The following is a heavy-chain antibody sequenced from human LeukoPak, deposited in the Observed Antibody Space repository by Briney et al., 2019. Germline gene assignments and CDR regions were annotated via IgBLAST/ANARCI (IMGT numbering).Heavy chain of an antibody. CDR2: ISGSGGST. D-gene: IGHD4-23*01. CDR1: GFTFSSYG. J-gene: IGHJ3*02. CDR3: ARPTTVVTNDAFDI. V-gene: IGHV3-23*01. Sequence: GGSLRLSCAASGFTFSSYGMSWVRQAPGKGLEWVSAISGSGGSTYYADSVKGRFTISRDNSKNTLYLQMNSLRAEDTALYYCARPTTVVTNDAFDIWGQGTMVTVSS.